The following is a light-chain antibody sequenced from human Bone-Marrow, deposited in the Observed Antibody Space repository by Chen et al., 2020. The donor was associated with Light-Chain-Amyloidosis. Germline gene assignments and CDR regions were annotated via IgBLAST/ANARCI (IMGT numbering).Light chain of an antibody. CDR1: ALPTKY. V-gene: IGLV3-25*03. CDR3: QSADSSGTYEVI. CDR2: RDT. Sequence: SYELTPPPSVSVSQGQTARITGSGDALPTKYAYWYQQKPGQAPVLVIHRDTERPSGISERFSGSSSGTTATLTISGVQAEDEADYHCQSADSSGTYEVIFGGGTKLTVL. J-gene: IGLJ2*01.